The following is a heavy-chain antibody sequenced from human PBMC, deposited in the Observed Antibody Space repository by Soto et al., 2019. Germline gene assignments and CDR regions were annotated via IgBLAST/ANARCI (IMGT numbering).Heavy chain of an antibody. V-gene: IGHV3-23*01. CDR2: ISGSGGST. CDR1: GFTFSSYA. D-gene: IGHD6-25*01. Sequence: EVQLLESGGGLVQPGGSLRLSCAASGFTFSSYAMSWVRQAPGKGLEWFSAISGSGGSTYYADSVKGRFTISRDNSKNTLDLQMNILSAEDTSIYYCAKSTPYSRAPNYYYFYYGMDVWGQGTTVTVSS. CDR3: AKSTPYSRAPNYYYFYYGMDV. J-gene: IGHJ6*01.